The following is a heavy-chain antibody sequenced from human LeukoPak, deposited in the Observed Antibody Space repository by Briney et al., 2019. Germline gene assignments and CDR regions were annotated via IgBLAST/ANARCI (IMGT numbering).Heavy chain of an antibody. J-gene: IGHJ6*02. V-gene: IGHV3-21*04. CDR2: ISSSSSYI. D-gene: IGHD1-26*01. CDR1: GFTFSSYS. Sequence: GGSLRLSCAASGFTFSSYSMNWVRQAPGKGLEWVSSISSSSSYIYYADSVKGRFTISRDNAKNTLYLQMNSLRAEDTAVYYCAKEVGATRYYYYYGMDVWGQGTTVTVSS. CDR3: AKEVGATRYYYYYGMDV.